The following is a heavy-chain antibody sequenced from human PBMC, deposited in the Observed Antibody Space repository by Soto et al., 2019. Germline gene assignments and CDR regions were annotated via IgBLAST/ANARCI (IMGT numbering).Heavy chain of an antibody. D-gene: IGHD6-19*01. J-gene: IGHJ4*02. CDR2: ISGSGGST. CDR1: GFTFSSYA. Sequence: TGGSLRLSCAASGFTFSSYAMSWVRQAPGKGLEWVSAISGSGGSTYYADSVKGRFTISRDNSKNTLYLQMNSLRAEDTAVYYCAKDRLGGWSFFTFDYWGQGTLVTVSS. V-gene: IGHV3-23*01. CDR3: AKDRLGGWSFFTFDY.